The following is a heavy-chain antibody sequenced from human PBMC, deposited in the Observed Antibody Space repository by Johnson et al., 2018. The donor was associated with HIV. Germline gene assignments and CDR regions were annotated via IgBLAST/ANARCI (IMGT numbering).Heavy chain of an antibody. J-gene: IGHJ3*02. V-gene: IGHV3-30-3*01. Sequence: QVQLVESGGGVVQPGRSLRLSCAASRFTFSSFAMHWVRQAPGKGLEWVAVIAYDGSNKYYADSVKGRFTISRDNSKNTLYLQMNSLRAEDTAVYYCAKEGTYYNFWSGYPKGDDFDIWGQGTMVTVSS. D-gene: IGHD3-3*01. CDR2: IAYDGSNK. CDR1: RFTFSSFA. CDR3: AKEGTYYNFWSGYPKGDDFDI.